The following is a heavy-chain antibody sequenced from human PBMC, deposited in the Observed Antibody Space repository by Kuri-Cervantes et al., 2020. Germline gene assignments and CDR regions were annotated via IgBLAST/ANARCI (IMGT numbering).Heavy chain of an antibody. J-gene: IGHJ4*02. CDR2: IYHSGST. D-gene: IGHD1-26*01. CDR3: ATPDPYRGRYSYHNLVD. Sequence: LRLSCAVSGVSISSGGYSWSWIRQPPGKGLEWIGYIYHSGSTYYNPSLKSRVTISVDRPKNQFSLKLSSVTAADTAVYYCATPDPYRGRYSYHNLVDWGQGSPV. V-gene: IGHV4-30-2*01. CDR1: GVSISSGGYS.